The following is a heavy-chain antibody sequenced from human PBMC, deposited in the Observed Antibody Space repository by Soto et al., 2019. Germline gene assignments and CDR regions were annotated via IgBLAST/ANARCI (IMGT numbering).Heavy chain of an antibody. CDR3: ARAVAGIYYYYGMDV. CDR2: INHSGST. J-gene: IGHJ6*02. CDR1: GGSFSGYY. V-gene: IGHV4-34*01. Sequence: SETLSLTCAVYGGSFSGYYWSWIRQPPGKGLEWIGEINHSGSTNYNPSLKGRVTISVDTSKNQFSLKLSSVAAADTAVYYCARAVAGIYYYYGMDVWGQGTTVTVSS. D-gene: IGHD6-19*01.